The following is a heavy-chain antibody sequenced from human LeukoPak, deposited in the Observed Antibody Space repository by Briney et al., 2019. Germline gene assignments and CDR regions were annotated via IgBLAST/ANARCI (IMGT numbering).Heavy chain of an antibody. CDR2: IYPGESDS. V-gene: IGHV5-51*01. CDR1: GYNFTTYW. CDR3: ARLTWGSYRFGDY. Sequence: GESLKISCKGSGYNFTTYWIGWVRQMPGKGLEWMGIIYPGESDSRYSPSFQGQVTISADKSISTAYLHLSSLKALDTAMYYCARLTWGSYRFGDYWGQGTLVTVSS. J-gene: IGHJ4*02. D-gene: IGHD3-16*02.